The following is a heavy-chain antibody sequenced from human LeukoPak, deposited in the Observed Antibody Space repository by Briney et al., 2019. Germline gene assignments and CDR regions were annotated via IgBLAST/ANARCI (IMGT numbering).Heavy chain of an antibody. Sequence: GGSLRLPCAASGFSLSRYEMFWVRQAPGKGLEGVSYISSRGRNIYYADSVKGRCTISRDNAKNSLYLQMNSVRAEDTAVYYCASDLLWSGAFDIWGQGTMVTVSS. J-gene: IGHJ3*02. V-gene: IGHV3-48*03. CDR2: ISSRGRNI. CDR3: ASDLLWSGAFDI. CDR1: GFSLSRYE. D-gene: IGHD3-10*01.